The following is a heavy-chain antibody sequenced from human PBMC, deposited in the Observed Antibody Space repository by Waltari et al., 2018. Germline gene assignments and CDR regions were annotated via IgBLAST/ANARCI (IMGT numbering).Heavy chain of an antibody. CDR3: ASGQWLGLFDY. CDR1: GYSISSGYY. CDR2: IYHGGST. Sequence: QVQLQESGPGLVKPSETLSLTCTVSGYSISSGYYWGWIRQPPGKGLEWIGSIYHGGSTYYNPSLKSRVTISVDTSKNQFSLKLSSVTAADTAVYYCASGQWLGLFDYWGQGTLVTVSS. J-gene: IGHJ4*02. V-gene: IGHV4-38-2*02. D-gene: IGHD6-19*01.